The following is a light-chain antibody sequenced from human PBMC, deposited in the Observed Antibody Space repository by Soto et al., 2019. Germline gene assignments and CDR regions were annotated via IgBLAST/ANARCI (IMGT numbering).Light chain of an antibody. V-gene: IGKV1-33*01. CDR3: QHCDSLPLT. CDR2: DAS. CDR1: QDIRNS. Sequence: DIQMTQSPSSLSASVGDRVTITCQASQDIRNSLNWYQQKPGKAPKLLIYDASNLETGVPSRFSGSGSGTDFIFTISSLQPEDIATYYCQHCDSLPLTFGQGTRPEIK. J-gene: IGKJ5*01.